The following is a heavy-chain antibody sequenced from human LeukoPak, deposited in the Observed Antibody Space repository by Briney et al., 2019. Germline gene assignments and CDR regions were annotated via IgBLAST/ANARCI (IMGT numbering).Heavy chain of an antibody. D-gene: IGHD6-13*01. V-gene: IGHV3-48*04. J-gene: IGHJ3*02. CDR3: ASEQQLQLHDAFDI. CDR1: GFTFSSYS. Sequence: GGSLRLSCAASGFTFSSYSINWVRQAPGKGLEWVSYISSSGSTIYYADSVKGRFTISRDNAKNSLYLQMNSLRAEDTAVYYCASEQQLQLHDAFDIWGQGTMVTVSS. CDR2: ISSSGSTI.